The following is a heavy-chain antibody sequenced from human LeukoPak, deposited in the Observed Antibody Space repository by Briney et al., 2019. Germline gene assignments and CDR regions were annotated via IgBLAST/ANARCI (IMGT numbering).Heavy chain of an antibody. V-gene: IGHV1-2*02. Sequence: ASVKVSCKASGYTFTSYYMHWVRQAPGQGLEWMGWINPNSGGTNYAQKFQGRVTMTRDTSISTAYVELSRLRSDDTAVYYCAREYSSSSNPTDYWGQGTLVTVSS. CDR1: GYTFTSYY. CDR2: INPNSGGT. J-gene: IGHJ4*02. CDR3: AREYSSSSNPTDY. D-gene: IGHD6-13*01.